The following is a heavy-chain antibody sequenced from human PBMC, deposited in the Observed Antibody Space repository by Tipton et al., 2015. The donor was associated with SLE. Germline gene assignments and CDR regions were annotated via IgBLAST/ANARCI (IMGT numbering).Heavy chain of an antibody. V-gene: IGHV3-64*04. D-gene: IGHD6-13*01. CDR3: AKSMGIAAAGDFDY. Sequence: SLRLSCSASGFTFSSYAMHWVRQAPGKGLEYVSAISSNGGSTYYADSVKGRFTISRDNSKNTLYLQMNSLRAEDTAVYYCAKSMGIAAAGDFDYWGRGTLVTVSS. J-gene: IGHJ4*02. CDR1: GFTFSSYA. CDR2: ISSNGGST.